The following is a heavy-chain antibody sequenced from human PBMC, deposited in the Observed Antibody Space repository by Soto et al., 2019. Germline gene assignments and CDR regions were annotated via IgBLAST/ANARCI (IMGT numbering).Heavy chain of an antibody. Sequence: GGSLRLSWAASGFTFSSYAMHWVRQAPGKGLEWVAVISYDGSNKYYADSVKGRFTISRDNSKNTLYLQMNSLRAEDTAVYYCARGLAVAGSPGNYWGQGTLVTVSS. CDR2: ISYDGSNK. J-gene: IGHJ4*02. CDR1: GFTFSSYA. D-gene: IGHD6-19*01. CDR3: ARGLAVAGSPGNY. V-gene: IGHV3-30-3*01.